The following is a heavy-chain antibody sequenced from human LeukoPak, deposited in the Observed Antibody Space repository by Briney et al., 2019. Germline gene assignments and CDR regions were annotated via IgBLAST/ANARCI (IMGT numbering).Heavy chain of an antibody. CDR1: GFSFGSYG. D-gene: IGHD1-26*01. V-gene: IGHV3-30*03. CDR3: ARDRRGELPSLNWFDP. J-gene: IGHJ5*02. Sequence: PPGKSLRLSCAASGFSFGSYGIHWVRQAPGKGLEWVAVISHEGSQTYYADSVKGRFTISRDNSKNTLYLQMNSLRAEDTAVYYCARDRRGELPSLNWFDPWGQGTLVTVSS. CDR2: ISHEGSQT.